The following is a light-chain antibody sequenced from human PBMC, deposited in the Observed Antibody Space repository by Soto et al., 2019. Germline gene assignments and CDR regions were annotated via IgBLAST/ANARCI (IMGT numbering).Light chain of an antibody. CDR1: QSFNSIY. CDR2: GAS. V-gene: IGKV3-20*01. Sequence: EIVLTQSPSTLSLSPGERATLSCRASQSFNSIYLAWYQQKPGQAPRLLIYGASSRATGIPDRFSGSGSGTDFTLTISRLEPEDFAVYYCQQYGGSFRVFGPGTKVDIK. CDR3: QQYGGSFRV. J-gene: IGKJ3*01.